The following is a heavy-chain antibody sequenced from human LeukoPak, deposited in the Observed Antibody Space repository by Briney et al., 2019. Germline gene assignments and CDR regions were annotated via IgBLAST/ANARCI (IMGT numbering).Heavy chain of an antibody. CDR2: INIDGSTT. CDR3: ARATYYYDSSGYRAIYYFDY. D-gene: IGHD3-22*01. CDR1: GFTFSSYW. J-gene: IGHJ4*02. Sequence: WGSLRLSCAASGFTFSSYWMHWVRQAPGKGLVWVSRINIDGSTTTYADSVTGRFTISRDNAKDTLYLQMTSLRAEDTAVYYCARATYYYDSSGYRAIYYFDYWGQGTLVTVSS. V-gene: IGHV3-74*01.